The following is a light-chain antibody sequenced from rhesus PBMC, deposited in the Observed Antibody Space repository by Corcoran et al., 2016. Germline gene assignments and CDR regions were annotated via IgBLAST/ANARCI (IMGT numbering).Light chain of an antibody. Sequence: QVILTQSPATLSLSPGERATLSCRASQSVSSYLAWYQQTPAQAPRLLIFEASSRATGIPDRFSGSGSGTDVTLTISSLEPEVVGVYHCYHHSSGWTFGQGTKVEIK. J-gene: IGKJ1*01. CDR1: QSVSSY. CDR2: EAS. CDR3: YHHSSGWT. V-gene: IGKV3-10*01.